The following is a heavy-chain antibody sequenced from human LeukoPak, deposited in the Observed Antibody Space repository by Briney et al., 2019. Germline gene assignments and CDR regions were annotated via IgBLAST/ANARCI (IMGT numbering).Heavy chain of an antibody. CDR2: IYPNSGGT. CDR1: GYTFTDYY. J-gene: IGHJ4*02. D-gene: IGHD3-10*01. Sequence: GASVKVSCKASGYTFTDYYIHWVRQAPGQGLEWMGWIYPNSGGTNYAQKFQGRVTMTRDTSITTAYMELSRLKSDDTAVYYCARDHYYSSGSPSFDYWGQGTLVTVSS. V-gene: IGHV1-2*02. CDR3: ARDHYYSSGSPSFDY.